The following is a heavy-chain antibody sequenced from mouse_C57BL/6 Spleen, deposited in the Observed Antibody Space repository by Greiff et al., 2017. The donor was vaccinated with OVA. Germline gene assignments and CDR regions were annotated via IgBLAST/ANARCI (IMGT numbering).Heavy chain of an antibody. CDR3: ASPDSAGYYFDY. Sequence: QVQLQQSGAELVKPGASVKISCKASGYAFSSYWMNWVKQRPGKGLEWIGQIYPGDGDTNYNGKVKGKATLTADKSSSTAYMQLSSLTSEDSAVYFCASPDSAGYYFDYWGQGTTLTVSS. J-gene: IGHJ2*01. CDR1: GYAFSSYW. D-gene: IGHD3-2*02. CDR2: IYPGDGDT. V-gene: IGHV1-80*01.